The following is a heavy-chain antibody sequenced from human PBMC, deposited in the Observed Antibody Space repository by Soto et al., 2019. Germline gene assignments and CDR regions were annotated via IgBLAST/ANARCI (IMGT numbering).Heavy chain of an antibody. CDR2: IYYGGTT. V-gene: IGHV3-53*02. J-gene: IGHJ3*02. D-gene: IGHD6-13*01. CDR1: GFTVSGDH. CDR3: AREAAGFDI. Sequence: EMQLVETGGGLMQPGGSLRLSCAASGFTVSGDHMSWVHQAPGKGLEWIAVIYYGGTTYYADSVQGRFTVSRDSSKNTLHLQMNDLRADDTAVYYCAREAAGFDIWGQGTMVTVSS.